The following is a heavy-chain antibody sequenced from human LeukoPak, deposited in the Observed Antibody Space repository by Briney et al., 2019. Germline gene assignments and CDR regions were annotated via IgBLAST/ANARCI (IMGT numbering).Heavy chain of an antibody. CDR3: ARHPAKLLWFGDERFDP. V-gene: IGHV4-34*01. CDR1: GRSFSGYY. CDR2: INHSGST. D-gene: IGHD3-10*01. J-gene: IGHJ5*02. Sequence: PSETLSLTCAVYGRSFSGYYWSWIRQPPGKGLEWIGEINHSGSTNYNPSLKSRVTISVDTSKNQFSLKLSSVTAANTAVYYCARHPAKLLWFGDERFDPWGQGTLVTVSS.